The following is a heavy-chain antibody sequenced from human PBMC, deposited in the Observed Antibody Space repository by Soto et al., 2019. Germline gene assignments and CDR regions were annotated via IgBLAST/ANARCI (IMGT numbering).Heavy chain of an antibody. Sequence: SETLSLTCAVYGGSFSGYYWSWIRQPPGKGLEWIGEINHSGSTNYNPSLKSRVTISVDTSKNQFSLKLSSVTAADTAVYYCARHFDWLTDYWGQGTLVTVSS. CDR1: GGSFSGYY. D-gene: IGHD3-9*01. V-gene: IGHV4-34*01. CDR3: ARHFDWLTDY. CDR2: INHSGST. J-gene: IGHJ4*02.